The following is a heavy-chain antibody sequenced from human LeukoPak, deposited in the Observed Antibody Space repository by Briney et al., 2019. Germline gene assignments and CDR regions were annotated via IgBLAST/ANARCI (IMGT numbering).Heavy chain of an antibody. CDR3: ARDGWLRFFDY. V-gene: IGHV4-34*01. CDR2: INHSGST. Sequence: SETLSLTCAVYGGSFSGYYWSWIRQPPGKGLEWIGEINHSGSTNYNPSLKSRVTISVDTSKNQFSLKLSSVTAADTAAYYCARDGWLRFFDYWGQGTLVTVSS. CDR1: GGSFSGYY. D-gene: IGHD5-12*01. J-gene: IGHJ4*02.